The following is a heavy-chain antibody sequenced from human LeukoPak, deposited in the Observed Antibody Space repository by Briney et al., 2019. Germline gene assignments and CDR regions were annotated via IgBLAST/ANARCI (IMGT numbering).Heavy chain of an antibody. J-gene: IGHJ5*02. D-gene: IGHD2-21*02. V-gene: IGHV3-23*01. CDR2: ISGSGGST. CDR3: AKDLSTYCGGDCSLPNWFDP. CDR1: GFTFSSYA. Sequence: GGSLRLSCAASGFTFSSYAMSWVRQAPGKGLEWVSAISGSGGSTYYADSVKGRFTTSRDNSKNTLYLQMNSLRAEDTAVYYCAKDLSTYCGGDCSLPNWFDPWGQGTLVTVSS.